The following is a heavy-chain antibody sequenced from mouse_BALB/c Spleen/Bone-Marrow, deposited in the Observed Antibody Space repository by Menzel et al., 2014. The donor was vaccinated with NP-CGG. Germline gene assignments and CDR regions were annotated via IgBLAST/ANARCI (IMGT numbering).Heavy chain of an antibody. CDR1: GYSFTGYT. CDR2: INPYNGGT. J-gene: IGHJ4*01. Sequence: GLKLGKPGVSRKMSCEASGYSFTGYTMNWVKQSHGKNLEWIGLINPYNGGTSYNQKFMGKATLTVDKSSRTAYMELLSLTSEDSAVYYCARWDYYEYAIDYWGQGTSATVSS. V-gene: IGHV1-26*01. CDR3: ARWDYYEYAIDY. D-gene: IGHD1-1*01.